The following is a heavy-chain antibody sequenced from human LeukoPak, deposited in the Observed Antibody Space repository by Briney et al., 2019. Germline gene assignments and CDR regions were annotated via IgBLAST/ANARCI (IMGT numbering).Heavy chain of an antibody. CDR3: AKGVDYCSGGSCPADY. Sequence: GRSLRLSCAASGFTFSNYGIHWVRQAPGKGLEWMAVISYDGDNKYYADSVKGRFTISRDNSKNTLFLQMNSLRAEDTAVYYCAKGVDYCSGGSCPADYWGPGTLVTVSS. CDR2: ISYDGDNK. V-gene: IGHV3-30*18. J-gene: IGHJ4*02. CDR1: GFTFSNYG. D-gene: IGHD2-15*01.